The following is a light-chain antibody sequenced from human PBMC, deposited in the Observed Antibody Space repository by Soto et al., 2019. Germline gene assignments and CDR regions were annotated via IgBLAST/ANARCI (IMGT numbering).Light chain of an antibody. CDR3: QQYGSSPWT. CDR2: GAS. J-gene: IGKJ1*01. V-gene: IGKV3-20*01. CDR1: QSVSSN. Sequence: EIVMTQSPATLSVSPGERATLSCRASQSVSSNLAWYQQKPGQAPRLLIYGASTRATGLPDRFSGSGSGTDFTLTISTLEPEDFAVYYCQQYGSSPWTFGQGTKVDIK.